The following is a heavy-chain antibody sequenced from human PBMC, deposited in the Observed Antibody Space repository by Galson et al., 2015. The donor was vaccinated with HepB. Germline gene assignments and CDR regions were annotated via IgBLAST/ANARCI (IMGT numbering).Heavy chain of an antibody. CDR2: INPNGGAT. CDR3: ARDHSMAESGREYWWFDP. J-gene: IGHJ5*02. CDR1: GYTFDRHW. V-gene: IGHV1-46*02. D-gene: IGHD2/OR15-2a*01. Sequence: SCKASGYTFDRHWVHWVRQAPGQGLEWMGIINPNGGATVYPQKFQGRVAMTRDTSTSTVYMELSSLRSEDTAVYYCARDHSMAESGREYWWFDPWGQGTLVTVSS.